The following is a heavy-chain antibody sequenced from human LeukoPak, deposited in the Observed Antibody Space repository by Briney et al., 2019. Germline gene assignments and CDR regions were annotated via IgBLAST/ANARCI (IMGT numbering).Heavy chain of an antibody. V-gene: IGHV1-2*02. CDR1: GYTFTGYY. J-gene: IGHJ4*02. D-gene: IGHD3-22*01. CDR3: ARDRPWYYYDSSGEYTFDY. Sequence: GASVKVSCKASGYTFTGYYMHWVRQAPGQGLEWMGWINPNSGGTNYAQKFQGRVTMTRDTSISTAYMELSRLRSDDTAVYYCARDRPWYYYDSSGEYTFDYWGQGTLVTVSS. CDR2: INPNSGGT.